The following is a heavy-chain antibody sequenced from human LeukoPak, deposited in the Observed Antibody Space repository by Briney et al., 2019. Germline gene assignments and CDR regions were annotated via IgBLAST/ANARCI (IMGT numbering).Heavy chain of an antibody. V-gene: IGHV4-39*07. D-gene: IGHD3-22*01. J-gene: IGHJ5*02. CDR1: GGSISRSTYY. Sequence: SETLSLTCTVSGGSISRSTYYWGWIRQPPGKGLEWIATIHSSGNTYYNPSLRSRVTMSVDTSKNHFSLKLTSVTAADTAVYYCARDYYDRSGYYWIEPWGQGTRVTVSS. CDR3: ARDYYDRSGYYWIEP. CDR2: IHSSGNT.